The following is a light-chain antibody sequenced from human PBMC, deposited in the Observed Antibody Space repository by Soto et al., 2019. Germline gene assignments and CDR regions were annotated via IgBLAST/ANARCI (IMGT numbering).Light chain of an antibody. J-gene: IGKJ2*01. V-gene: IGKV3-15*01. CDR3: QQYNNWPPLT. CDR2: GAS. Sequence: EILMTQPPATLSVSPGERATLSCRASQSVSRNLAWYQHKPGQAPRLHIYGASTRATGIPARFSGSGSGTDFTLPISSMQSQALAVDYCQQYNNWPPLTFGQGTKLESK. CDR1: QSVSRN.